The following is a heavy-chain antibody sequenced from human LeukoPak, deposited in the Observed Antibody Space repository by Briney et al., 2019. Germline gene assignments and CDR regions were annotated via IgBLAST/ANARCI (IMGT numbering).Heavy chain of an antibody. CDR1: GFTFSSYS. Sequence: GGSLRLSCAASGFTFSSYSMNWVRQAPGKGLEWVSYISSSSSTIYYADSVKGRFTISRDNAKNSLYLQMNSLRAEDTAVYYCARDGKRELLPDAFDIWGQGTMVTVSS. D-gene: IGHD1-26*01. CDR2: ISSSSSTI. V-gene: IGHV3-48*04. CDR3: ARDGKRELLPDAFDI. J-gene: IGHJ3*02.